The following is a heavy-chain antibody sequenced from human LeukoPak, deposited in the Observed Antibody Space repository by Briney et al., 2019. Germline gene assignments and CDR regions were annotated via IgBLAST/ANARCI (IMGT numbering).Heavy chain of an antibody. CDR3: ARRVQMSSASATSNTWLDP. D-gene: IGHD3-10*01. J-gene: IGHJ5*02. Sequence: PSGTLSLTCTVSGDSISSYYWNWIRQPPGKGLEWIGHIHFSGDTNYNPSLKSRVTISLDSAKNQFSLRLISVTAADTAVYYCARRVQMSSASATSNTWLDPWGQGTLVSVSP. V-gene: IGHV4-59*01. CDR2: IHFSGDT. CDR1: GDSISSYY.